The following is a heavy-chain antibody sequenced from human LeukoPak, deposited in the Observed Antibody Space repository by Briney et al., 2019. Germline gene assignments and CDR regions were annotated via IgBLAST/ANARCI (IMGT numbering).Heavy chain of an antibody. Sequence: EASVKVSCKASGGIFSSHGISWVRQPPGQGLEWMGGIFPVFGRAIYAQKFQGRVTITADKSTTTANMELSSLKSEDTAVYYCARGGYLAYCGGDCHRYFDYWGQGTLVSVSS. CDR1: GGIFSSHG. CDR2: IFPVFGRA. CDR3: ARGGYLAYCGGDCHRYFDY. J-gene: IGHJ4*02. V-gene: IGHV1-69*06. D-gene: IGHD2-21*02.